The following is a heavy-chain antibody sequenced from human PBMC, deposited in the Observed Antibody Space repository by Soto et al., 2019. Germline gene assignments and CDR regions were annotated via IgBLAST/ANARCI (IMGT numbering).Heavy chain of an antibody. CDR3: AKGHYGDPGRGEWFDP. V-gene: IGHV3-23*01. D-gene: IGHD4-17*01. Sequence: GGSLRLSCAASGFTFSSYAMSWVRQAPGKGLEWVSAISGSGGSTYYADSVKGRFTISRDNSKNTLYLQMNSLRAEDTAVYYCAKGHYGDPGRGEWFDPWGQGTLVTVSS. CDR1: GFTFSSYA. CDR2: ISGSGGST. J-gene: IGHJ5*02.